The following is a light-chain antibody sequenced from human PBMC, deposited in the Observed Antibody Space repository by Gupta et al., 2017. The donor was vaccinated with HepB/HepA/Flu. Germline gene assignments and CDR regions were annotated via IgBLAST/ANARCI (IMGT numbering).Light chain of an antibody. Sequence: EIVMTQSPATLSVSPGERATLSCRASQSVSNNLAWYQQKPGQAPRLLIYGASTRATGIPARFSGSGSGTEFTLTISSLEAEDFAVYYCQQYSHWPGSFGQGTKLEVK. J-gene: IGKJ2*03. CDR2: GAS. CDR1: QSVSNN. V-gene: IGKV3-15*01. CDR3: QQYSHWPGS.